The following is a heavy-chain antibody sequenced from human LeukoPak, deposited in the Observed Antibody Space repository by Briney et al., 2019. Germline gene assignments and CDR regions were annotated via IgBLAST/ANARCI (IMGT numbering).Heavy chain of an antibody. J-gene: IGHJ6*02. D-gene: IGHD3-3*01. CDR1: GFTFSSSA. V-gene: IGHV3-23*01. Sequence: GGSLRLSCSASGFTFSSSAMSWVRQAPGKGLEWVSAISGSGVSTYYADSVKGRFTISRDNAKNSLYLQMNSLRAEDTAVYYCARDNTIFGVVITPYYYYGMDVWGQGTTVTVSS. CDR3: ARDNTIFGVVITPYYYYGMDV. CDR2: ISGSGVST.